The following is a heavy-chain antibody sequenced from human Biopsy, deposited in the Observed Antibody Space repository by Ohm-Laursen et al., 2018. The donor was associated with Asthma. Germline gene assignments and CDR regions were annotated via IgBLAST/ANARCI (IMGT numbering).Heavy chain of an antibody. CDR3: LRDTLGYYFDI. V-gene: IGHV3-30-3*01. Sequence: SLRLSCAAPGRHFGSYNMHWARQAPGKGLEWVAVITFDGSTQHYGDSVKGRFTISRDNSKNMLFLQMNSLRAEDTAVYYCLRDTLGYYFDIWGQGTQVTVPS. D-gene: IGHD6-13*01. CDR2: ITFDGSTQ. CDR1: GRHFGSYN. J-gene: IGHJ4*02.